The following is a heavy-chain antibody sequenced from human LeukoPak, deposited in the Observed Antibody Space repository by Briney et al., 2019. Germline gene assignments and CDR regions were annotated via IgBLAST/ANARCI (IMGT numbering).Heavy chain of an antibody. V-gene: IGHV3-33*01. J-gene: IGHJ4*02. CDR1: GFTFGTYA. Sequence: PGGSLRLSCAASGFTFGTYAMHWVRQAPGKGLEWVAVIWHDGSNKYYADSVKGRFTISRDNSKNTLYLQMDSLRAEDTAVYYCARSQYCSGGSCYRLGDYWGQGTLVTVSS. CDR2: IWHDGSNK. CDR3: ARSQYCSGGSCYRLGDY. D-gene: IGHD2-15*01.